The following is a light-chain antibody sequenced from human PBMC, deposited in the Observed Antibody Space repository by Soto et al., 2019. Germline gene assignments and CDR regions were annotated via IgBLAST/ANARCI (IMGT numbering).Light chain of an antibody. CDR1: QDVGRY. Sequence: AIRMTQSPSSLSASAGDRVAIACRASQDVGRYLAWYQQKPGQAPKLLIYGASTLQSGVPSRLSGRGSGTDFTLTISCLQSEDFATYYCQHYKNYPWTFGQGTKVEIK. J-gene: IGKJ1*01. CDR2: GAS. CDR3: QHYKNYPWT. V-gene: IGKV1-8*01.